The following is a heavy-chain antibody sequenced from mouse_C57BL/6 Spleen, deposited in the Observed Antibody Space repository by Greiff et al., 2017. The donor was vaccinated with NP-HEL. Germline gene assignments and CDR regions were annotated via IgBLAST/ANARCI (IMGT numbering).Heavy chain of an antibody. CDR1: GYAFSSSW. CDR2: IYPGDGDT. CDR3: ARSRDYYYGSGDFDV. D-gene: IGHD1-1*01. V-gene: IGHV1-82*01. J-gene: IGHJ1*03. Sequence: VKLQQSGPELVKPGASVKISCKASGYAFSSSWMNWVKQRPGKGLEWIGRIYPGDGDTNYNGKFKGKATLTADKSSSTAYMQLSSLTSEDSAVYFCARSRDYYYGSGDFDVWGTGTTVTVSS.